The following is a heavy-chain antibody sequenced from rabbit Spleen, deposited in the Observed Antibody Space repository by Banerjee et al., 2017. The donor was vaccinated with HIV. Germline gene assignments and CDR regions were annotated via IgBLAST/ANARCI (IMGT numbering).Heavy chain of an antibody. CDR1: GLSFNSTYY. V-gene: IGHV1S45*01. CDR3: ARAGTVGSTTGYAPYNL. Sequence: QEQLVESGGDLVQPGASLTLTCTTSGLSFNSTYYMCWVRQAPGKGLEWIACIFAGSTDDSYYASWAKGRFTIYKVSSTTVTLQMTSLTAADTATYFCARAGTVGSTTGYAPYNLWGPGTLVTVS. J-gene: IGHJ4*01. CDR2: IFAGSTDDS. D-gene: IGHD1-1*01.